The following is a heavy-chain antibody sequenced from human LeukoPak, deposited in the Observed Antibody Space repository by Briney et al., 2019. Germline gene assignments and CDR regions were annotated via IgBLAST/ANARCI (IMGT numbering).Heavy chain of an antibody. Sequence: SETLSLTCAVSGGSISSGGYSWSWIRQPPGKGLEWIGYIYHSGSTYYNPSPKSRVTISVDRSKNQFSLKLSSVTAADTAVYYCASHSFGVVKNWGQGTLVTVSS. V-gene: IGHV4-30-2*01. CDR3: ASHSFGVVKN. CDR1: GGSISSGGYS. J-gene: IGHJ4*02. CDR2: IYHSGST. D-gene: IGHD3-3*01.